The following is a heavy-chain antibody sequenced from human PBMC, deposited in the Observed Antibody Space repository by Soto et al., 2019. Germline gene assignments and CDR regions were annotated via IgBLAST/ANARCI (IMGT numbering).Heavy chain of an antibody. CDR1: GGSISXXXYX. CDR3: ARGNGDGMDV. CDR2: IYYSGST. D-gene: IGHD1-1*01. V-gene: IGHV4-39*01. Sequence: QLQLQESGPGLVKPSETLSLTCTVSGGSISXXXYXXXWIRQPPGKGLEWIGSIYYSGSTYYNPSLKSRVTISVDTSKNQFSLKLSSVTAADTAVYYCARGNGDGMDVWGQGTTVTVSS. J-gene: IGHJ6*02.